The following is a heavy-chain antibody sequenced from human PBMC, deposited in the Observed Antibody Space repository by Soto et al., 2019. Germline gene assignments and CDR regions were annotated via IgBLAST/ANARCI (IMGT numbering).Heavy chain of an antibody. J-gene: IGHJ6*03. V-gene: IGHV3-21*01. CDR3: ARDGAFCSGTGCRDYYHYMDF. CDR1: GFSFSDYT. CDR2: ISGSTSYT. D-gene: IGHD2-2*01. Sequence: EVQLVESGGGLVKPGGSLRLSCAASGFSFSDYTMNWVRQAPGKGLEWVSSISGSTSYTYYADSLKGRFTVSRDNAEKSLYLQMHSLSAEDTAVYYCARDGAFCSGTGCRDYYHYMDFWGKGTTVTVSS.